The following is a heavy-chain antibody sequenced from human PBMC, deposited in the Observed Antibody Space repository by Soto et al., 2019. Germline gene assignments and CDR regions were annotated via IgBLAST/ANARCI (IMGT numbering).Heavy chain of an antibody. J-gene: IGHJ6*02. CDR1: GGTFSRYS. D-gene: IGHD2-2*01. V-gene: IGHV1-69*08. CDR2: IIPIFGIA. CDR3: AREDRDPETGLVPAAIDGMGV. Sequence: QVQLVQSGAEVKKPGSSVKVSCKASGGTFSRYSITWVRQAPGHGLEWIGRIIPIFGIASYAQKFQGRVTITADESTRTAYMELSSLRSDDTAVYYRAREDRDPETGLVPAAIDGMGVWGQGTTVTVSS.